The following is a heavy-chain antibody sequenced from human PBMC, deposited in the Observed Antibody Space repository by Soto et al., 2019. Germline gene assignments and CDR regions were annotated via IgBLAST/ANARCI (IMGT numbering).Heavy chain of an antibody. Sequence: GESLKISCAASGFTFSSYAMSWVRQAPGKGLEWVSAISGSGGSTYYADSVKGRFTISRDNSKNTLYLQMNSLRAEDTAVYYCAAGGSSWYGYFDYWGQGTLVTVSS. CDR2: ISGSGGST. J-gene: IGHJ4*02. D-gene: IGHD6-13*01. V-gene: IGHV3-23*01. CDR1: GFTFSSYA. CDR3: AAGGSSWYGYFDY.